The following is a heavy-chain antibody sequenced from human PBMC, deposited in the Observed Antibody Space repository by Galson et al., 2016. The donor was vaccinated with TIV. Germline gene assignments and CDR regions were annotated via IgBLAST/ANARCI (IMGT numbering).Heavy chain of an antibody. D-gene: IGHD3-10*01. J-gene: IGHJ2*01. CDR3: AKDSGSYFSYWYFDL. Sequence: SLRLSCAVSGYMFSSYGMHWVRQAPGRGLEWVAFIQYDGSNKYYADSVKGRFTISRDNSMNTLYLQMNSLRAEDTAVYYCAKDSGSYFSYWYFDLWGQGTLATVSS. V-gene: IGHV3-30*02. CDR1: GYMFSSYG. CDR2: IQYDGSNK.